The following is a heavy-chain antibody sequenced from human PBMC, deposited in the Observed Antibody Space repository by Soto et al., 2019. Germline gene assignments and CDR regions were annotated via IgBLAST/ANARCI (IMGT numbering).Heavy chain of an antibody. J-gene: IGHJ4*03. V-gene: IGHV4-4*02. CDR1: GGSITSGHW. Sequence: QVQLQESGPGLVESSGTLSLTCAVYGGSITSGHWWPWVRQSPGKGLERIGEISLNGDINYSPALQSRITASMDMSRNHLSLRLTSGSAADTAVYYCATRETRTGGPVWGSGTVVTVSS. CDR2: ISLNGDI. CDR3: ATRETRTGGPV. D-gene: IGHD2-8*02.